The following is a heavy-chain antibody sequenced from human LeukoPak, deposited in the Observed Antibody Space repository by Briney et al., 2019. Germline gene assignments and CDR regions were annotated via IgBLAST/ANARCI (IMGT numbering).Heavy chain of an antibody. CDR3: ARERLGASRGYGRPPGGNMDV. J-gene: IGHJ6*04. D-gene: IGHD3-16*01. Sequence: PGGSLRLSCAASGLTFSSYNMNWVRQAPGKGLEWVSSISSSSSYIYYADSVKGRFTISRDNAKNSLYLQMSSLRAEDTAMYYCARERLGASRGYGRPPGGNMDVWGKGTTVTVSS. CDR1: GLTFSSYN. V-gene: IGHV3-21*01. CDR2: ISSSSSYI.